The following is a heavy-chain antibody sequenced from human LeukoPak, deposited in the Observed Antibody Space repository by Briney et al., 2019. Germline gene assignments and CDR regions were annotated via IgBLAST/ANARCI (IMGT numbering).Heavy chain of an antibody. J-gene: IGHJ6*02. Sequence: GASVKVSRKVSGYTLTELSMHWVRQAPGKGLEWMGGFDPEDGETIYAQKFQGRVTMTEDTSTDTAYMELSSLRSEDTAVYYCATVVVPASSHKGALAGMDVWGQGTTVTVSS. D-gene: IGHD2-2*01. V-gene: IGHV1-24*01. CDR2: FDPEDGET. CDR3: ATVVVPASSHKGALAGMDV. CDR1: GYTLTELS.